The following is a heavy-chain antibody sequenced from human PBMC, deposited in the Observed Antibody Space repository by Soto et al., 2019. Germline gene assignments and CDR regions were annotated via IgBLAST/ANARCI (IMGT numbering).Heavy chain of an antibody. CDR1: GYTFTSYA. CDR3: ARAPWGSSSWFPFDY. CDR2: INAGNGNT. D-gene: IGHD6-13*01. J-gene: IGHJ4*02. Sequence: ASVRVSCKASGYTFTSYAMHWVRQAPGQRLEWMGWINAGNGNTNYSQKFQGRVTITRDTSASTAYMELSSLRSEDTAVYYCARAPWGSSSWFPFDYRGQGTLVTVSS. V-gene: IGHV1-3*01.